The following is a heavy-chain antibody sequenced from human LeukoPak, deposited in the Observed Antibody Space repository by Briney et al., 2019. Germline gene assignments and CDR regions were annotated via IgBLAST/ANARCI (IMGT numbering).Heavy chain of an antibody. CDR2: ISSSGSTI. Sequence: GGSLRLSCAASGFTFSSYEMNWVRQAPGKGLEWVSYISSSGSTIYYADSVKGRFTISRDNAKNSLYLQMNSLRAEDTAVYYCARSNHAGPFDIWGQGTMVTVSS. D-gene: IGHD1-14*01. CDR3: ARSNHAGPFDI. J-gene: IGHJ3*02. CDR1: GFTFSSYE. V-gene: IGHV3-48*03.